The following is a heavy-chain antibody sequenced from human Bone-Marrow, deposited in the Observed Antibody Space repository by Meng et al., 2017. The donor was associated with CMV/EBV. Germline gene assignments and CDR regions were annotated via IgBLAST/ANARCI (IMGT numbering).Heavy chain of an antibody. V-gene: IGHV3-53*05. Sequence: GGSLRLSCAASGFTVSSNYMSWVRQAPGKGLEWVSVIYSGGSTYYADSVKGRFTISRDNSKNTLYLQMNSLRAEDTAVYYCARGQYSSGWHFVPQGYGMDVWGQGTTVTVSS. CDR1: GFTVSSNY. J-gene: IGHJ6*02. CDR3: ARGQYSSGWHFVPQGYGMDV. CDR2: IYSGGST. D-gene: IGHD6-19*01.